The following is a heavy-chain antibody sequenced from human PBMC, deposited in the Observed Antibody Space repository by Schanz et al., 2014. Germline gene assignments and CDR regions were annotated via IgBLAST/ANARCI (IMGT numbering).Heavy chain of an antibody. J-gene: IGHJ3*02. D-gene: IGHD5-12*01. V-gene: IGHV3-30*04. CDR3: ARGGRGGYRGRAFDI. CDR2: TSSDGSLK. Sequence: VQLVESGGGLVKPGDSLRLSCAASGFTFSSYTMKWVRQAPGKGLVWVAVTSSDGSLKYYADSVKGRFTISRDNSRDPVYLQMNSLRGEDTAVYYCARGGRGGYRGRAFDIGGQGTMVTASS. CDR1: GFTFSSYT.